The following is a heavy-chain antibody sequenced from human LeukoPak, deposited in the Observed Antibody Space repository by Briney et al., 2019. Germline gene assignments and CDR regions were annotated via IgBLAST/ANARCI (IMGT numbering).Heavy chain of an antibody. CDR3: ARGDYYGSGSSGGDY. V-gene: IGHV3-74*01. Sequence: GGSLRLSCAASGFTFRTYWMHWVRQAPGKGLVWVARIKGDGTSTTYADSVKGRFTISRDNAKNSLYLQMNSLRAEDTALYYCARGDYYGSGSSGGDYWGQGTLVTVSS. CDR2: IKGDGTST. J-gene: IGHJ4*02. CDR1: GFTFRTYW. D-gene: IGHD3-10*01.